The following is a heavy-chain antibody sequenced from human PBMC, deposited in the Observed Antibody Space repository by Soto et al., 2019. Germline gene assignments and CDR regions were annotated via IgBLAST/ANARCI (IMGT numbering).Heavy chain of an antibody. CDR1: GFTFSSYG. D-gene: IGHD2-15*01. CDR3: ARGGICSGGSCYPQQFAY. Sequence: QVQLVESGGGVVQPGRSLRLSCAASGFTFSSYGMHWVRQAPGKGLEWVAVIWYDGSNKYYADSVKGRFTISRDNSKNTLYLQMNSLRAEDTAVYYCARGGICSGGSCYPQQFAYWGQGTLVTVSS. CDR2: IWYDGSNK. V-gene: IGHV3-33*01. J-gene: IGHJ4*02.